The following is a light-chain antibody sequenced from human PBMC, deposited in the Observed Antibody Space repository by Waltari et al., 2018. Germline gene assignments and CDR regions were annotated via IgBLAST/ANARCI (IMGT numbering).Light chain of an antibody. CDR2: HVS. CDR3: SSYTTSNTWV. CDR1: SSEVGGYNY. J-gene: IGLJ3*02. V-gene: IGLV2-14*01. Sequence: QHAPTHPSSVFGSPGQSITISCTGLSSEVGGYNYVSWYQQHPGKAPKLMTYHVSERPSGVSNRFSGSKSGNTASLTISGLQAEDEADYYCSSYTTSNTWVFGGGTKLTVL.